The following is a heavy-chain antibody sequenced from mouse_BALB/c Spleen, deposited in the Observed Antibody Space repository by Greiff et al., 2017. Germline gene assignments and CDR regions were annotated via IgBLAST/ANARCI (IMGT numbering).Heavy chain of an antibody. Sequence: EVKLVESGAELVRSGASVKLSCTASGFNIKDYYMHWVKQRPEQGLEWIGWIDPENGDTEYAPKFQGKATMTADTSSNTAYLQLSSLTSEDTAVYYCNAWTGNYFDYWGQGTTLTVSS. CDR2: IDPENGDT. J-gene: IGHJ2*01. CDR3: NAWTGNYFDY. CDR1: GFNIKDYY. D-gene: IGHD4-1*01. V-gene: IGHV14-4*02.